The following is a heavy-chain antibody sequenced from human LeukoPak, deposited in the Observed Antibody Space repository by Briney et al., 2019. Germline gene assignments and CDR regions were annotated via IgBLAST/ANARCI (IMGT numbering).Heavy chain of an antibody. CDR1: GFTFSSYA. CDR2: ISGSGGST. D-gene: IGHD4-23*01. V-gene: IGHV3-23*01. CDR3: ARASETTVVKRRGTFDP. J-gene: IGHJ5*02. Sequence: PGGSLRLSCAASGFTFSSYAMSWVRQAPGKGLEWVSAISGSGGSTYYADSVKGRFTISRDNSKNTLYLQMNSLRSEDTAVYYCARASETTVVKRRGTFDPWGQGTLVTVSS.